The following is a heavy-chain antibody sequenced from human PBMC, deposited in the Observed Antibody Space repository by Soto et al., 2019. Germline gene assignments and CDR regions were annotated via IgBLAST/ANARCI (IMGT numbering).Heavy chain of an antibody. Sequence: ASVKVSCKASGYTFTIYGISCVRQAPGQGLEWMGWISAYNGNTNYAQKLQGRVTMTTDTSTSTAYMELRSLRSDDTAVYYCARDCSSTSCSPYYYYGMDVWGQGTTVTVSS. CDR2: ISAYNGNT. J-gene: IGHJ6*02. CDR3: ARDCSSTSCSPYYYYGMDV. CDR1: GYTFTIYG. V-gene: IGHV1-18*01. D-gene: IGHD2-2*01.